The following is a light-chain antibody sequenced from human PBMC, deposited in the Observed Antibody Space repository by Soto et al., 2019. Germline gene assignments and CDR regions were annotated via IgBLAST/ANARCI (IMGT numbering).Light chain of an antibody. J-gene: IGLJ1*01. Sequence: QPASVSGSPGQSITISCTGTSSDVGAYNYVSWYQQHPGKAPKLMIYDVSNRPSGVSNRFSGSKSGNSASLTISGLQAEYEADYYCSSYASSSTYVFGTGTKVTVL. V-gene: IGLV2-14*01. CDR3: SSYASSSTYV. CDR1: SSDVGAYNY. CDR2: DVS.